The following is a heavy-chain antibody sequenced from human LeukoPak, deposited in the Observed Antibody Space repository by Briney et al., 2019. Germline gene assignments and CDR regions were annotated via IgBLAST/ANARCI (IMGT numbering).Heavy chain of an antibody. V-gene: IGHV1-2*02. CDR1: GYSLTGYY. Sequence: VSVKVSCKASGYSLTGYYMHWLRQAPGQGLEWMGWINPNSGDTGYAQKFQGRVTMTRDTSISTAYMGLSRLRSDDTAVYYCARTYSSGWLYFDYWGQGTLVTVSS. CDR2: INPNSGDT. J-gene: IGHJ4*02. CDR3: ARTYSSGWLYFDY. D-gene: IGHD6-19*01.